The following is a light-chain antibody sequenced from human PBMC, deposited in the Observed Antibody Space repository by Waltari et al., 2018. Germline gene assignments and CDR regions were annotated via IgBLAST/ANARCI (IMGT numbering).Light chain of an antibody. CDR1: SSDVGSYNS. V-gene: IGLV2-14*03. CDR2: DDS. J-gene: IGLJ3*02. CDR3: SSQSSNNVVL. Sequence: QSALTQPASVSGSPGQSITISCTGISSDVGSYNSVSWYQAHPGQGPKVIIYDDSDRPSGVSARFSGSKSGNTASLTISGLQAEDEADYYCSSQSSNNVVLFGGGTKVTVL.